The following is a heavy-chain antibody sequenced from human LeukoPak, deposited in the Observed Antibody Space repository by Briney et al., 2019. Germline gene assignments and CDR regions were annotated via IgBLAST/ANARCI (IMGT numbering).Heavy chain of an antibody. V-gene: IGHV3-66*01. CDR1: GFTVSSNC. CDR2: IYSGGGT. Sequence: PGGSLRLSCAASGFTVSSNCMSWVRQAPGKGLEWVSVIYSGGGTNYADSVKGRFTIFRDNSENTLYLEMNSLRVEDTAVYYCARGGYSYGYSDYWGQGPLVTVSS. CDR3: ARGGYSYGYSDY. J-gene: IGHJ4*02. D-gene: IGHD5-18*01.